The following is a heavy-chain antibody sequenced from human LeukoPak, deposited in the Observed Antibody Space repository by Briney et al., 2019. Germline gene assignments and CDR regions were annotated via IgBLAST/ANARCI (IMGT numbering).Heavy chain of an antibody. CDR3: ARVRVGNFDF. D-gene: IGHD3-10*01. J-gene: IGHJ4*02. CDR1: GFTFSDYY. Sequence: GGSLRLSCAASGFTFSDYYMSWIRQAPGKGLEWVSYISGRNYITYTDSVKGRFTISRDNAKNSLFVQMNSLRAEDTAVYYCARVRVGNFDFWGQGTLVTVSS. CDR2: ISGRNYI. V-gene: IGHV3-11*05.